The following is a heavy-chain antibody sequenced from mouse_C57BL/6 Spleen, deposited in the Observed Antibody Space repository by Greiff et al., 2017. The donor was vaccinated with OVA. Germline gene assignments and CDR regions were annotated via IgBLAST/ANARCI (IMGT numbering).Heavy chain of an antibody. CDR3: ARRGTDAMDY. CDR2: IYPGDGDT. CDR1: GYAFSSYW. D-gene: IGHD4-1*01. Sequence: QVQLQQSGAELVKPGASVKISCKASGYAFSSYWMNWVKQRPGKGLEWIGQIYPGDGDTNYNGKFTGKATLTADKASSTAYMQLSCLTSEYSAVDCCARRGTDAMDYWGQGTSVTVSS. V-gene: IGHV1-80*01. J-gene: IGHJ4*01.